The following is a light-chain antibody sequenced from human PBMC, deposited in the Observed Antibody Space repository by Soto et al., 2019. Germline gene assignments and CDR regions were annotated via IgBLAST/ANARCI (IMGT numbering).Light chain of an antibody. CDR1: QSVSSN. Sequence: EIVMTQSPTILSVSPGERATLSCRASQSVSSNLAWYEQKPVQAPRLLXYGASNRAPGGPARFSGSESGTEFTLTISSLQSEDFAVYYCQQYNNWPVFGQGTKVDI. CDR3: QQYNNWPV. J-gene: IGKJ1*01. V-gene: IGKV3-15*01. CDR2: GAS.